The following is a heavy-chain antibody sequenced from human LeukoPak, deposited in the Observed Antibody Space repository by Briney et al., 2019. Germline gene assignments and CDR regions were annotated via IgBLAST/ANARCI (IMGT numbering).Heavy chain of an antibody. CDR1: GGSFSGYY. D-gene: IGHD3-16*01. Sequence: SETLSLTCAVYGGSFSGYYWSWIRQPPGKGLEWIGEIHHSGSTNYNPSLKSRVTISVDTSKNQFSLKLSSVTAADTAVYYCARGLIRYDYVWGSSGSTTKYYFDYWGQGTLVTVSS. J-gene: IGHJ4*02. CDR3: ARGLIRYDYVWGSSGSTTKYYFDY. V-gene: IGHV4-34*01. CDR2: IHHSGST.